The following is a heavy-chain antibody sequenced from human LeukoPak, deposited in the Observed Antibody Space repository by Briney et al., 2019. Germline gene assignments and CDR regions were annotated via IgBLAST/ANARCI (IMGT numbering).Heavy chain of an antibody. CDR2: ISAYYNNT. CDR3: ARAFYHGHCGGGSCFLLDS. D-gene: IGHD2-15*01. CDR1: GYTVTRYG. J-gene: IGHJ4*02. Sequence: ASVKVSCKASGYTVTRYGISWVRQAPGQGLEWMGWISAYYNNTNYAQKIQGRVTMTTDTSTSTAYMELRSLRSDDTAVYYCARAFYHGHCGGGSCFLLDSWGQGTLVTVSS. V-gene: IGHV1-18*01.